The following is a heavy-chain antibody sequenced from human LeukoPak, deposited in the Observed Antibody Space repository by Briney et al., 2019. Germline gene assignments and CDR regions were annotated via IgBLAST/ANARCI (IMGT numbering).Heavy chain of an antibody. CDR1: GFTFSSHA. V-gene: IGHV3-23*01. CDR2: ISGSGGST. D-gene: IGHD3-3*01. J-gene: IGHJ6*03. CDR3: AKLDDFWSGSYYYYYMDV. Sequence: GGSLRLSCAASGFTFSSHAMSWVRQAPGKGLEWVSAISGSGGSTYYADSVKGRFTISRDNSKNTLYLQMNSLRAEDTAVYYCAKLDDFWSGSYYYYYMDVWGKGTTVTVSS.